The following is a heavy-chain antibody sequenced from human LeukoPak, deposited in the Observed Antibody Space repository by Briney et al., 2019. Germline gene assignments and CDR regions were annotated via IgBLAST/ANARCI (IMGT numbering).Heavy chain of an antibody. J-gene: IGHJ4*02. CDR1: GFSFGTYA. V-gene: IGHV3-23*01. D-gene: IGHD1-26*01. CDR2: IGDSGGRT. Sequence: GGSLRLSCVASGFSFGTYAGGWVRQAPGKGLEWVSVIGDSGGRTHYADSVKGRFTISRDNSRNTLYLQMNSLRDEDTAIYYCARVRGAITYYFDYCGQGTLVTVSS. CDR3: ARVRGAITYYFDY.